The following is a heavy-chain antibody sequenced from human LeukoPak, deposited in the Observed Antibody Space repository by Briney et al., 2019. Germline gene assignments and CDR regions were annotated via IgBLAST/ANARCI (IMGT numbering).Heavy chain of an antibody. Sequence: SETLSLTCTVSGGSLSNHYWSWIRQPPGKGLEWIGHIYDSGSTTYNPSLKSRVTMSVDTSKNQFSLNLSSVTAADTAVYYCAADRAGSYLRFVYWGQGTPVTVSS. CDR2: IYDSGST. CDR3: AADRAGSYLRFVY. J-gene: IGHJ4*02. V-gene: IGHV4-59*11. D-gene: IGHD3-10*01. CDR1: GGSLSNHY.